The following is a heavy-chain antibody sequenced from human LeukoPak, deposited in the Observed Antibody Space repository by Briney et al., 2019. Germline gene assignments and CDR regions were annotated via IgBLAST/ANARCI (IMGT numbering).Heavy chain of an antibody. D-gene: IGHD3-22*01. V-gene: IGHV5-51*01. J-gene: IGHJ4*02. CDR1: GYSFTSYW. Sequence: GESLKISCKGSGYSFTSYWIGWVRQMPGKGLEWMGIIYPGDPDTRYSPSFQGQVTISADNSISTAYLQWSSLKASDTAMYYCARAYYYDSSGYLYYFDYWGQGTLVTVSS. CDR2: IYPGDPDT. CDR3: ARAYYYDSSGYLYYFDY.